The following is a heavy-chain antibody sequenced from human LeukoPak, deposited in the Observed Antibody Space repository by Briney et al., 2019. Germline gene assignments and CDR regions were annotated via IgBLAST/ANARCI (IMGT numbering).Heavy chain of an antibody. CDR1: GFTFSSYA. J-gene: IGHJ6*02. D-gene: IGHD5-24*01. Sequence: GGSLRLSCAASGFTFSSYAVSWVRQAPGKGLEWVSAISGSGGSKYYADSVMGRFTISRDNSKNTLDLQMNSLRAEDTAVYYCAKHGGYNQYYYYHGMDVWGQGTTVTVSS. CDR3: AKHGGYNQYYYYHGMDV. V-gene: IGHV3-23*01. CDR2: ISGSGGSK.